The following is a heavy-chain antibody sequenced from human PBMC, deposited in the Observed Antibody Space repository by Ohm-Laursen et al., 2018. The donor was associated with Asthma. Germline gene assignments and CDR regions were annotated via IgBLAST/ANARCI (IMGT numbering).Heavy chain of an antibody. Sequence: SLRLSCAASGVAFTDSWMSWVRQLPGGSLEWVTKINPLGYEKYYMDSVRGRFTVSRDNAKNSLYLHMNSLRDEDTAVYYCARAWGGFDYWGQGTLVTVSS. D-gene: IGHD7-27*01. CDR2: INPLGYEK. V-gene: IGHV3-7*04. CDR3: ARAWGGFDY. J-gene: IGHJ4*02. CDR1: GVAFTDSW.